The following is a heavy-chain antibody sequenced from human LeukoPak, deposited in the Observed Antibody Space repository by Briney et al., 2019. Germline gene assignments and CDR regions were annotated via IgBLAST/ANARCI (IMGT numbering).Heavy chain of an antibody. V-gene: IGHV3-53*01. CDR3: AGFPWAHCSEC. CDR1: GFSVSNTY. CDR2: IYSGGNT. Sequence: PGGSLRLSCAASGFSVSNTYMSWVRQAPGKGLEWVSVIYSGGNTYYTDSVKGRFAISRDNSKNTVFLQMNSLRAEDTAVYYCAGFPWAHCSECWGQGTMVTVSS. D-gene: IGHD2-15*01. J-gene: IGHJ3*01.